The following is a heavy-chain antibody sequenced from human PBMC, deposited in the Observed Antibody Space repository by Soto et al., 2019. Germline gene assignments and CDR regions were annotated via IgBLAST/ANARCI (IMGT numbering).Heavy chain of an antibody. Sequence: QVQLQESGPGLVKPSGTLSLTCAVSGGSISSSNWWRWVRQPPGKGLEWIGEIYHSESTNYNPSLKSPATISVDKSTNPYSLKPCSVTAADTAVYYCAGEVGGLGGVVAAYYRGQGTLVAVAS. CDR2: IYHSEST. D-gene: IGHD2-15*01. V-gene: IGHV4-4*02. J-gene: IGHJ4*02. CDR1: GGSISSSNW. CDR3: AGEVGGLGGVVAAYY.